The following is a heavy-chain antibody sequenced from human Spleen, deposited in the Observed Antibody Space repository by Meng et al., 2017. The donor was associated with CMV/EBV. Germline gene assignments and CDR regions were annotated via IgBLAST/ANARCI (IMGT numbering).Heavy chain of an antibody. CDR3: ARGVVAVYYFDY. Sequence: CKASGYTFTGYYMHWVRQAPGQGLEWMGWINPNSGGTNYAQKFQGRVTMTRDTSISTAYMELSRLGSDDTAVYYCARGVVAVYYFDYWGQGTLVTVSS. J-gene: IGHJ4*02. CDR1: GYTFTGYY. D-gene: IGHD2-15*01. V-gene: IGHV1-2*02. CDR2: INPNSGGT.